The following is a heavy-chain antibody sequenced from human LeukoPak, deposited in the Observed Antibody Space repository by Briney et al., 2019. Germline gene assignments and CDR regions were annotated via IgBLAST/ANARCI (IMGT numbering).Heavy chain of an antibody. Sequence: GGSLRLSCAASGFTFSSYSMNWVRQAPGKGLEWVSAISGSGGSTYYADSVKGRFTISRDNSKNTLYLQMNSLRAEDTAVYYCAKDSAIFGVGIVTEFDYWGQGTLVTVSS. CDR2: ISGSGGST. D-gene: IGHD3-3*01. J-gene: IGHJ4*02. CDR1: GFTFSSYS. V-gene: IGHV3-23*01. CDR3: AKDSAIFGVGIVTEFDY.